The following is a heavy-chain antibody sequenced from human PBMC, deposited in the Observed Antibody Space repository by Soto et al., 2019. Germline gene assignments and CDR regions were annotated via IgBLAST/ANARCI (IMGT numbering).Heavy chain of an antibody. D-gene: IGHD3-16*02. J-gene: IGHJ4*02. V-gene: IGHV3-11*01. CDR2: ISSSGSTI. Sequence: QVQLVESGGGLVKPGGSLRLSCAASGFTFSDYYMSWIRQAPGKGLEWVSYISSSGSTIYYADSMKGRFTISRYNAKNSLYRKMNSLRAEDTAVYYFARGPYNYVWGGDPPHFDYWGQGTLVTVSS. CDR1: GFTFSDYY. CDR3: ARGPYNYVWGGDPPHFDY.